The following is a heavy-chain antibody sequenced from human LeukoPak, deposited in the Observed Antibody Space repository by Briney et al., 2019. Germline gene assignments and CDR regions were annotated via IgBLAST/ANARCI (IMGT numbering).Heavy chain of an antibody. CDR3: ARVPQAAGSGSSGARIYYYYYYMDV. CDR2: IYSGGST. D-gene: IGHD3-10*01. CDR1: GFTVSSNY. J-gene: IGHJ6*03. Sequence: GGSLRLSCAASGFTVSSNYMSWVRQAPGKGLEGVSVIYSGGSTYYADSVKGRFTISRDNSKNTLYLQMNSLRAEDTAVYYCARVPQAAGSGSSGARIYYYYYYMDVWGKGTTVTVSS. V-gene: IGHV3-53*01.